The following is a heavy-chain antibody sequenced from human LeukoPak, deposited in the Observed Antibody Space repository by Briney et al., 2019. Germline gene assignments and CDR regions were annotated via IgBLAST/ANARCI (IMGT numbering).Heavy chain of an antibody. V-gene: IGHV3-11*01. J-gene: IGHJ4*02. D-gene: IGHD2-2*01. CDR3: AREVVVPGAPYYFDY. CDR2: ISSSGSTI. Sequence: GGSLRLSCAASGFTFSDYYMTWIGQAPGKGLEWVSYISSSGSTITYADSVRGRFTISRDNARNSLYLQMNSLRAEDTAVYYCAREVVVPGAPYYFDYWGQGTLVTVSS. CDR1: GFTFSDYY.